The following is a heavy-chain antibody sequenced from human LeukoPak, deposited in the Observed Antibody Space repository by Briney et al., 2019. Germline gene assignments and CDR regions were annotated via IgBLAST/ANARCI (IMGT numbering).Heavy chain of an antibody. CDR1: GFTFSSYE. Sequence: GGSLRLSCAASGFTFSSYEMNWVRQAPGKGLEWVSYISSSGSTIYYADSVKGRFTISRDNSKNTLYLQMNSLRAEDTAVYYCAKDGRQPYYYYYMDVWGKGTTVTISS. J-gene: IGHJ6*03. D-gene: IGHD6-13*01. CDR2: ISSSGSTI. CDR3: AKDGRQPYYYYYMDV. V-gene: IGHV3-48*03.